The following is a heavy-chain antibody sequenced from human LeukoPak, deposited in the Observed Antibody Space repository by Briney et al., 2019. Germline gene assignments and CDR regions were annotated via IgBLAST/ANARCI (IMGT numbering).Heavy chain of an antibody. D-gene: IGHD3-10*01. CDR1: GFTFSSYE. CDR2: ISSSGSTI. V-gene: IGHV3-48*03. J-gene: IGHJ4*02. CDR3: ARGLAYYYGSGSYEFDY. Sequence: GGSLRLSCAASGFTFSSYEMNWVRQAPGKGLEWVSYISSSGSTIYYADSVKGRFTISRDNAKNSLYLQMNSLRAEDTAVYYCARGLAYYYGSGSYEFDYWGQGTLVTVSS.